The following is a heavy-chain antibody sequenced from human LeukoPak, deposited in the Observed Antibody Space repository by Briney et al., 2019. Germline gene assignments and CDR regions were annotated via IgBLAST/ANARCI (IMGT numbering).Heavy chain of an antibody. CDR2: IIPILGIA. V-gene: IGHV1-69*16. J-gene: IGHJ4*02. Sequence: ASVKVSCKASGGTFSSYTISWVRQAPGQGLEWMGRIIPILGIANYAQKFQGRVTITTDESTSTAYMELSSLRSEDTAVYYCARDSSGYPIGYFDYWGQGTLVTVSS. CDR3: ARDSSGYPIGYFDY. CDR1: GGTFSSYT. D-gene: IGHD3-22*01.